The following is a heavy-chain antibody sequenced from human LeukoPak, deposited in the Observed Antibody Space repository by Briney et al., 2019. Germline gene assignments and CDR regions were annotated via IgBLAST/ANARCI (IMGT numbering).Heavy chain of an antibody. CDR1: GGSISSGGYS. Sequence: SETLSLTCAVSGGSISSGGYSWSWIRQPPGKGLEWIGYIYHSGSTYYNPSLKSRVTISVDRSKNQFSLKLSSVTAADTAVYYCARGVTTVTTSMKARYFDLWGRGTLVTVSS. CDR2: IYHSGST. J-gene: IGHJ2*01. D-gene: IGHD4-11*01. CDR3: ARGVTTVTTSMKARYFDL. V-gene: IGHV4-30-2*01.